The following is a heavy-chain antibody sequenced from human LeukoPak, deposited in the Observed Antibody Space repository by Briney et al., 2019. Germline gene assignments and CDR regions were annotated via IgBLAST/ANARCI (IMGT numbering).Heavy chain of an antibody. V-gene: IGHV1-8*01. J-gene: IGHJ4*02. CDR1: GYTFTSYD. CDR3: ARVQRYDFWSGYSMFFDY. Sequence: ASVKVSCKASGYTFTSYDINRVRQATGQGLEWMGWMNPNSGNTGYAQKFQGRVTMTRNTSISTAYMELSSLRSEDTAVYYCARVQRYDFWSGYSMFFDYWGQGTLVTVSS. D-gene: IGHD3-3*01. CDR2: MNPNSGNT.